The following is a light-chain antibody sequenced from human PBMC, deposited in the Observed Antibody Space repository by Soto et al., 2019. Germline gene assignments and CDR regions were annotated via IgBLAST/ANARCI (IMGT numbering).Light chain of an antibody. CDR3: LQDYVYPRT. V-gene: IGKV1-6*01. Sequence: RCACVEGRFTMTCLASQCIRNELSWFQQRPGNAPTLLISAASRLQSGVPSRCSGRGSGTDFTITISSLQPADFSTYYFLQDYVYPRTFGQGTKVEIK. CDR2: AAS. J-gene: IGKJ1*01. CDR1: QCIRNE.